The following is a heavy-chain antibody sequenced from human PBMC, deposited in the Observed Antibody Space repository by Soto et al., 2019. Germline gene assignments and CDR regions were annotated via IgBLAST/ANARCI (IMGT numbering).Heavy chain of an antibody. CDR3: AREGPAPYYYYGMDV. CDR2: ISAYNGNT. CDR1: GYSFTTYG. V-gene: IGHV1-18*01. J-gene: IGHJ6*02. Sequence: QVQLVQSGGEVKKPGASVKVSCKTPGYSFTTYGISWVRQAPGQGLEWMGWISAYNGNTNYAQKLQGRVTMTTDTSTSTAYVELRNLRSDDTAVYYCAREGPAPYYYYGMDVWGQGSTVTVSS.